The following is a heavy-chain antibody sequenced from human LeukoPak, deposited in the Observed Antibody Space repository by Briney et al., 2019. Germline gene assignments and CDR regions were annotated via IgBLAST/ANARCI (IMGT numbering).Heavy chain of an antibody. CDR3: ARVPIIDFWSGYYYYYYYYMDV. CDR2: MNPNSGNT. V-gene: IGHV1-8*01. D-gene: IGHD3-3*01. J-gene: IGHJ6*03. Sequence: ASVKVSCEASGYTFTSYDINWVRQAPGQGLEWMGWMNPNSGNTGYAQKFQGRVTMTRNTSISTAYMELSSLRSEDTAVYYCARVPIIDFWSGYYYYYYYYMDVWGKGTTVTVSS. CDR1: GYTFTSYD.